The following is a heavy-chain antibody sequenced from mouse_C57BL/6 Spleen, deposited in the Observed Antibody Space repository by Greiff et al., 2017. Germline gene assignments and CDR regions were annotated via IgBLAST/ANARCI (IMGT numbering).Heavy chain of an antibody. J-gene: IGHJ2*01. CDR2: IYPGDGDT. Sequence: VQLQQSGPELVKPGASVKISCKASGYAFSSSWMNWVKQRPGKGLEWIGRIYPGDGDTNYNGKFKGKATLTADKSSSTAYMQLSSLTSEDSAVXFCARHNWGYFDYWGQGTTLTVSS. CDR1: GYAFSSSW. D-gene: IGHD4-1*01. CDR3: ARHNWGYFDY. V-gene: IGHV1-82*01.